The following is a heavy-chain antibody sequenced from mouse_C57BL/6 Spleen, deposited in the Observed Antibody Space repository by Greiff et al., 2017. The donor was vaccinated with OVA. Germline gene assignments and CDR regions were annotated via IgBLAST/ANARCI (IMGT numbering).Heavy chain of an antibody. J-gene: IGHJ4*01. D-gene: IGHD2-4*01. CDR1: GFSFNTYA. V-gene: IGHV10-1*01. CDR3: VSGGYYDYDEGVYYAMDY. Sequence: EVKVVESGGGLVQPKGSLKLSCAASGFSFNTYAMNWVRQAPGKGLEWVARIRSKSNNYATYYADSVKDRFTISRDDSESMLYLQMNNVKTEDTAMYYCVSGGYYDYDEGVYYAMDYWGQGTSVTVSS. CDR2: IRSKSNNYAT.